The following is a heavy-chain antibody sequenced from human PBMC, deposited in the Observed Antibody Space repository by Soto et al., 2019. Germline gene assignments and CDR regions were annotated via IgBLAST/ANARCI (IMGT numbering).Heavy chain of an antibody. CDR1: GDSISSYY. V-gene: IGHV4-4*07. D-gene: IGHD6-13*01. J-gene: IGHJ6*02. Sequence: PSETLSLTCTVSGDSISSYYWNWIRQPAGKGLEGIGRIDASGNSNYNPSLKSRVTMSVDTSKKQLSLKVTSVTAADTAVYYCARYSSNWFQTEGMDVWGQGTTVPVSS. CDR2: IDASGNS. CDR3: ARYSSNWFQTEGMDV.